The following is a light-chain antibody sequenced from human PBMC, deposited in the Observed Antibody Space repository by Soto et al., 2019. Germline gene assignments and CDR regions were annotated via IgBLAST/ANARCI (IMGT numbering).Light chain of an antibody. Sequence: EIVLTQSPATLSLSPGERATLSCRASQSVSSYLAWYQQKPGQAPMLLIYDASNRATGIPARFSGSGSGTDFTLTISSLEPEDFAVYYCQQRSNWPFFGQGTKLEIK. CDR3: QQRSNWPF. V-gene: IGKV3-11*01. CDR1: QSVSSY. CDR2: DAS. J-gene: IGKJ2*01.